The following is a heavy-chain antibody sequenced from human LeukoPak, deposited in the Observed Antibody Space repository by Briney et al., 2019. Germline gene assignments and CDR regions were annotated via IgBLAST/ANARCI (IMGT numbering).Heavy chain of an antibody. D-gene: IGHD2-15*01. J-gene: IGHJ4*02. CDR3: ARDRGGSYSAIDY. V-gene: IGHV3-48*04. Sequence: PGGSLRLSCAASGFTFSSYSLNWVRQAPGKGLEWVLFISSSSITIYYADSVKGQFTISRDNAEKSLYLQMSSLRAEDTAVYYCARDRGGSYSAIDYWGQGTLVTVSS. CDR2: ISSSSITI. CDR1: GFTFSSYS.